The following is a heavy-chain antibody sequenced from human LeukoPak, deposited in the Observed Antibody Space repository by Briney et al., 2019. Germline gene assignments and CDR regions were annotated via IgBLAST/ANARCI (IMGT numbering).Heavy chain of an antibody. V-gene: IGHV4-59*08. D-gene: IGHD3-16*01. CDR2: ISFSGIL. Sequence: PSQTLSLTCTVSGGSISPYYWSWIRQPPGKGLEWVGHISFSGILHYNASLKSRVTMSVDTSRNHFSLILSSVTAADTAFYYCVRHAGGTTYDYWGQGTLVTVSS. J-gene: IGHJ4*02. CDR1: GGSISPYY. CDR3: VRHAGGTTYDY.